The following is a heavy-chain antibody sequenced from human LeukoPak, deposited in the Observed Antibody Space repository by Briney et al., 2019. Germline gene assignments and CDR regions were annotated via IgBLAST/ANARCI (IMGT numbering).Heavy chain of an antibody. V-gene: IGHV3-30*02. D-gene: IGHD2-2*02. CDR3: AKDPRVPAAILGLYYYYYYYMDV. CDR1: GFTFSSYG. Sequence: GGSLRLSCAASGFTFSSYGMLWVRQAPGKGLEWVAFIRYDGSNKYYADSVKGRFTISRDNSKNTLYQQMNSLRADDTAVYYCAKDPRVPAAILGLYYYYYYYMDVWGKGTTVTVSS. J-gene: IGHJ6*03. CDR2: IRYDGSNK.